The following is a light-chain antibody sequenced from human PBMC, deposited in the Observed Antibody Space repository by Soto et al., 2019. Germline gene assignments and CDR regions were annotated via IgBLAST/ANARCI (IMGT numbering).Light chain of an antibody. CDR1: SGHNNYA. CDR3: QTWGTGIVV. CDR2: LNSDGSH. V-gene: IGLV4-69*01. J-gene: IGLJ2*01. Sequence: QPVLTQSPSASASLGASVKLTCTLSSGHNNYAIAWHQQQPEKGPRYLMKLNSDGSHSKGDGIPDRFSGSSSGPERYLTISRLQSEDEADYYCQTWGTGIVVFGGGTKVTVL.